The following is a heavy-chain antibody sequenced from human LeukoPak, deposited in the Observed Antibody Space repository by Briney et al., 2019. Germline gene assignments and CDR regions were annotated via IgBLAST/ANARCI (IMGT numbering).Heavy chain of an antibody. D-gene: IGHD4-23*01. CDR3: ARADYGGNPNNWFDP. V-gene: IGHV4-30-4*01. CDR1: GGSISSGDYY. Sequence: SETLSLTCTVSGGSISSGDYYWSWIRQPPGKGLEWIGYIYYSGSTYYNPSLKSRVTISVDTSKSQFSLKLSSVTAADTAVYYCARADYGGNPNNWFDPWGQGTLVTVSS. CDR2: IYYSGST. J-gene: IGHJ5*02.